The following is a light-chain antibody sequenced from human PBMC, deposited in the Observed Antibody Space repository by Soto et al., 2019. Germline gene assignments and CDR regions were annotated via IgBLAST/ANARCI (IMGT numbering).Light chain of an antibody. CDR2: KAS. V-gene: IGKV1-5*03. Sequence: DIQMTQSPSTLSASVGDRVTITCRASQSISSWLAWYQQKPGKAPKLLIYKASSLESGVPSRFSGSGSGTEFTLTISSLQPYDVATYYCHQYNSYPMYTFGQGTKLEIK. CDR1: QSISSW. J-gene: IGKJ2*01. CDR3: HQYNSYPMYT.